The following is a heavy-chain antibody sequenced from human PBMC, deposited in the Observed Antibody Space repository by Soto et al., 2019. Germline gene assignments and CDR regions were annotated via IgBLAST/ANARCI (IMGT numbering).Heavy chain of an antibody. V-gene: IGHV3-48*02. CDR2: ISSSSSTI. CDR3: ARDLPPGDY. D-gene: IGHD3-10*01. Sequence: PGGSLRLSCAASGFTFSSYSMNWVRQAPGKGLEWVSYISSSSSTIYYADSVKGRFTIPRDNAKNSLYLQMNSLRDDDTAVYYCARDLPPGDYWGQGTLVTVSS. J-gene: IGHJ4*02. CDR1: GFTFSSYS.